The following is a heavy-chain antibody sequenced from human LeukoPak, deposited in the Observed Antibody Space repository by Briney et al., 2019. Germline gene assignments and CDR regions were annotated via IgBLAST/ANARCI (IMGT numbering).Heavy chain of an antibody. CDR1: GCSVSRHSYY. Sequence: SETLSLTCSVSGCSVSRHSYYWSWLRQPAVRGLEGIGFISYTGTTNYNPSLQSRLTMSVDTSKNQFSLKLSSVSAADPAVYYCARGWLSFGEHFDYWGQGTLVTVSS. CDR2: ISYTGTT. D-gene: IGHD3-10*01. J-gene: IGHJ4*02. CDR3: ARGWLSFGEHFDY. V-gene: IGHV4-61*01.